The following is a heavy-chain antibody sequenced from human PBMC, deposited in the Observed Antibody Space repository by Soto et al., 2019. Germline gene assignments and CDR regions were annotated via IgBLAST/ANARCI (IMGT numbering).Heavy chain of an antibody. CDR1: GFTFGDYA. D-gene: IGHD3-3*01. J-gene: IGHJ3*02. CDR3: TRENYDFWSGRMTIDAFDI. CDR2: IRSKAYGGTT. Sequence: PGGSLRLSCTASGFTFGDYAMSWFRQAPGKGLEWVGFIRSKAYGGTTEYAASVKGRFTISRDDSKSIAYLQMNSLKTEDTAVYYCTRENYDFWSGRMTIDAFDIWGQGTMVTVSS. V-gene: IGHV3-49*03.